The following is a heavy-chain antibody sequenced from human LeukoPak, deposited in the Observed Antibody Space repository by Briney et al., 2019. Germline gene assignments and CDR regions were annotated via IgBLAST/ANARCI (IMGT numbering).Heavy chain of an antibody. V-gene: IGHV4-39*07. J-gene: IGHJ4*02. CDR1: GGSISSSSYS. Sequence: NTSETLSLTCTVSGGSISSSSYSWGWIRQPPGKGLEWIGSIYYSGNTYYNPSLKSRVTISVDTSKNQFSLKLSSVTAADTAVYYCARGPFQDDILTGYPLTAVAFDYWGQGTLVTVSS. CDR3: ARGPFQDDILTGYPLTAVAFDY. CDR2: IYYSGNT. D-gene: IGHD3-9*01.